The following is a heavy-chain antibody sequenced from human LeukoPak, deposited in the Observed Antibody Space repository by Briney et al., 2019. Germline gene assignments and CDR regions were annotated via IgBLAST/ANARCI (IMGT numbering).Heavy chain of an antibody. V-gene: IGHV5-51*01. CDR3: ARWGGYRSGGNCYPLYYFDY. CDR2: INPRDSDT. D-gene: IGHD2-15*01. CDR1: GYSFTNYW. J-gene: IGHJ4*02. Sequence: GESLKISCKGSGYSFTNYWIGWVRQMPGKGLEWMGIINPRDSDTRYSPSFQGQVTISADKSISTAYLQWSSLKASDTAMYYCARWGGYRSGGNCYPLYYFDYWGQGTLVTVSS.